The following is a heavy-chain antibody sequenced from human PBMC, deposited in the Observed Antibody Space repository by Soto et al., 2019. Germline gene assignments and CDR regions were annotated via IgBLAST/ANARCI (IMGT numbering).Heavy chain of an antibody. J-gene: IGHJ6*03. Sequence: PSQTLSLTCVISGDSVSSNSAAWNWIRQSPSRGLEWLGRTYYRSRWYNDYAVSVRSRITVNTDTSRNQFSLHLNSVTPEDTAVYHCAGTSSLQWYYMYVWDKGTTVTVSS. D-gene: IGHD1-7*01. V-gene: IGHV6-1*01. CDR2: TYYRSRWYN. CDR1: GDSVSSNSAA. CDR3: AGTSSLQWYYMYV.